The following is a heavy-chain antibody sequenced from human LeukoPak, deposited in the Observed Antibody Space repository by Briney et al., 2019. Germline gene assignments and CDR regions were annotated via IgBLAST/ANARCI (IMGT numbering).Heavy chain of an antibody. CDR3: ARGYCSGGSCYSSSGYFQH. Sequence: ASVKVSCKASGYTFTGYYMHWVRQAPGQGLEWMGWINPNSGGTNYAQKSQGRVTMTRDTSISTAYMELSRLRSDDTAVYYCARGYCSGGSCYSSSGYFQHWGQGTLVTVSS. J-gene: IGHJ1*01. CDR2: INPNSGGT. D-gene: IGHD2-15*01. V-gene: IGHV1-2*02. CDR1: GYTFTGYY.